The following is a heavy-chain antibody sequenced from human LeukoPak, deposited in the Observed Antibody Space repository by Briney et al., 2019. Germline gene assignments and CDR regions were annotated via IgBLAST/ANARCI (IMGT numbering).Heavy chain of an antibody. Sequence: ASVKLSCKASRYTFTGYYMHWVRQPPGQGLEWMGRFNPNSGGTNYAQKFQGRVTMTRDTSISTAYMELSRLRSDDTAVYYCARDSAVLPLYCYYMDVWGKGTTVTVSS. CDR1: RYTFTGYY. V-gene: IGHV1-2*06. D-gene: IGHD3-10*01. J-gene: IGHJ6*03. CDR2: FNPNSGGT. CDR3: ARDSAVLPLYCYYMDV.